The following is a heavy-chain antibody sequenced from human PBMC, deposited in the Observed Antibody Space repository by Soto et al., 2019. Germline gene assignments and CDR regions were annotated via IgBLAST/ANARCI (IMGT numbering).Heavy chain of an antibody. CDR1: GASISDNW. D-gene: IGHD6-19*01. CDR3: ARHIAVLRTRGFDY. J-gene: IGHJ4*02. CDR2: SYHSETT. V-gene: IGHV4-4*02. Sequence: QVQLQESGPGLVKPSGTLSLTCAVSGASISDNWWSWVRQPPGKGLEWIGESYHSETTHYNPSLWSRVTISVDKSINQFSLNLNSVTASDTAVYYCARHIAVLRTRGFDYGGQGTLVTVSS.